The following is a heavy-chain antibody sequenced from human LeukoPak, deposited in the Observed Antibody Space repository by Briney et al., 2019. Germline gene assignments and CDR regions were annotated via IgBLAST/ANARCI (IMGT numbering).Heavy chain of an antibody. CDR2: IKQDGSEK. Sequence: GGSLRLSCAASGFTFSNYRMSWVRQAPGKGLEWVANIKQDGSEKYYVDSVRGRFTISRDNAKISLYLQMNSLRAEDTAVYYCATYSSSNAREFQYWGQGTLVTVSS. CDR3: ATYSSSNAREFQY. CDR1: GFTFSNYR. V-gene: IGHV3-7*01. J-gene: IGHJ1*01. D-gene: IGHD2-2*01.